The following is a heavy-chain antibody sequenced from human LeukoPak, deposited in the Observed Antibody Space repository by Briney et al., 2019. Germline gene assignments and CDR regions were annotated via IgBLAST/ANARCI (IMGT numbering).Heavy chain of an antibody. D-gene: IGHD3-3*01. Sequence: GGSLRLSCAASGFTFSSYSMNRVRQAPGKGLEWVSSISSSSSYIYYADSVKGRFTISRDNAKNSLYLQMNSLRAEDTAVYYCARDSIQQIRSLNWFDPWGQGTLVTVSS. J-gene: IGHJ5*02. CDR1: GFTFSSYS. CDR2: ISSSSSYI. CDR3: ARDSIQQIRSLNWFDP. V-gene: IGHV3-21*01.